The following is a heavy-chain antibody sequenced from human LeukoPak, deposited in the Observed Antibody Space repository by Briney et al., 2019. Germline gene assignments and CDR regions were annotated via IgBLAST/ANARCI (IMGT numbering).Heavy chain of an antibody. J-gene: IGHJ4*02. Sequence: GGSLRLSCAASGFTFNSYATSWVRQAPGKGLEWVSTISGSGGSTYYADSVKGRFTISRDNSKNTLYLQMNSLRAEDTAVYYCAKDGGGYDTSGYYYGDYWGQGTLVTVSS. D-gene: IGHD3-22*01. CDR2: ISGSGGST. CDR3: AKDGGGYDTSGYYYGDY. CDR1: GFTFNSYA. V-gene: IGHV3-23*01.